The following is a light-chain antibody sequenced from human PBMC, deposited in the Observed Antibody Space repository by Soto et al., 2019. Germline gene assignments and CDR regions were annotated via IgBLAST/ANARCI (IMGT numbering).Light chain of an antibody. CDR2: DVS. Sequence: QSVLTKPASVSGSPGQSITISCTGTRSDVGGYNYVSWYKQKPGKAPKLVIYDVSHRPSGVSDRFFGSKSGNTASLIISGLQAEDEADYYCFSYSTSRARIFGGGTKVTVL. CDR3: FSYSTSRARI. CDR1: RSDVGGYNY. J-gene: IGLJ2*01. V-gene: IGLV2-14*01.